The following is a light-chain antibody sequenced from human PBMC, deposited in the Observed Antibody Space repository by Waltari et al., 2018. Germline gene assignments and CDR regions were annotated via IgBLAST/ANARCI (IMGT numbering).Light chain of an antibody. Sequence: QSALTQPASVSGSPGQSITISCPGTSSYVGGYNYVSWYQQHPGKATKLMIYDVSNRPSGVSNRFSGSKSGNTASLTISGLQAEDEADYYCSSYISSSTLELFGGGTSLTVL. J-gene: IGLJ2*01. CDR3: SSYISSSTLEL. CDR1: SSYVGGYNY. V-gene: IGLV2-14*03. CDR2: DVS.